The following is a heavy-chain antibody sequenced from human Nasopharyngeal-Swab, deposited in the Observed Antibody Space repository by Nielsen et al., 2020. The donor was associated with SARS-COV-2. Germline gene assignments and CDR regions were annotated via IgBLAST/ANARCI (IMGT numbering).Heavy chain of an antibody. D-gene: IGHD2/OR15-2a*01. V-gene: IGHV4-34*01. CDR3: ARGKRSNYFRVSPPNWFDP. J-gene: IGHJ5*02. Sequence: RQAPGKGLEWIGEINHSGSTNYNPSLKSRVTISVDTSKNQFSLELSSVTAADTAVYYCARGKRSNYFRVSPPNWFDPWGQGTLVTVSS. CDR2: INHSGST.